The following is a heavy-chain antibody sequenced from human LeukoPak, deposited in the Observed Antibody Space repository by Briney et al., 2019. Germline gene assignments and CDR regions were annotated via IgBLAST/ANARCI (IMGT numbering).Heavy chain of an antibody. Sequence: GESLRLSCAASGFTFSSNWMHWVRQAPGKGLVWVSRINTDGSRTNYADSVKGRFTISRDNANNMVYLQMNSLRAEDTAVYYCARGAFHQYYFDYWGQGTLVTVSS. CDR3: ARGAFHQYYFDY. V-gene: IGHV3-74*01. CDR1: GFTFSSNW. J-gene: IGHJ4*02. D-gene: IGHD2/OR15-2a*01. CDR2: INTDGSRT.